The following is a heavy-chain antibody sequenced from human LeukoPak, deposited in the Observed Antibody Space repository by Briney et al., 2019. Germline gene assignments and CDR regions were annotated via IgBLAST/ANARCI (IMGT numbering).Heavy chain of an antibody. CDR1: GFTFRNAW. V-gene: IGHV3-15*01. CDR3: TTALWFGEPDDY. J-gene: IGHJ4*02. Sequence: PGGSLRLSCAASGFTFRNAWMSWVRQAPGKGLEWVGRIKSKTDGGTTDYAAPVKGRFTISRDDSKNTLYLQMNSLKTEDTAVYYCTTALWFGEPDDYWGQGTLVTVSS. CDR2: IKSKTDGGTT. D-gene: IGHD3-10*01.